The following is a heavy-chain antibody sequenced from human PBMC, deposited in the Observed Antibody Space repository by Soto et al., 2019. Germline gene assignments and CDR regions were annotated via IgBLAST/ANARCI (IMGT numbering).Heavy chain of an antibody. CDR3: ARFRGYSYGRAYYYYYGMDV. CDR2: IIPIFGTA. V-gene: IGHV1-69*13. Sequence: SVKVSCKASGGTFSSYSISWVRQAPGQGLEWMGGIIPIFGTANYAQKFQGRVTITADESTSTAYMELSSLRSEDTAVYYCARFRGYSYGRAYYYYYGMDVWGQGTTVTVSS. CDR1: GGTFSSYS. J-gene: IGHJ6*02. D-gene: IGHD5-18*01.